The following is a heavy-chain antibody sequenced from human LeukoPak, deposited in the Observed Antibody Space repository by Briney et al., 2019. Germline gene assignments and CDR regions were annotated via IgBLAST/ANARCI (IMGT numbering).Heavy chain of an antibody. J-gene: IGHJ6*04. D-gene: IGHD3-10*01. Sequence: SETLSLTCAVSGYSISSGYYWGWLRQPPGKRLEWIGSMYHTRGTYYNPSLRSRVTISMDTSKNQFSLRLSSVTAADTAVYYCASYYASGVSAYDYFGMDVWGKGTTVTVSS. CDR1: GYSISSGYY. V-gene: IGHV4-38-2*01. CDR2: MYHTRGT. CDR3: ASYYASGVSAYDYFGMDV.